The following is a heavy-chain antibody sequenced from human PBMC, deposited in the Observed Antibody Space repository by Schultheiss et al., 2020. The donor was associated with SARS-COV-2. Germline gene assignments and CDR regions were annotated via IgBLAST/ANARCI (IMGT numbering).Heavy chain of an antibody. Sequence: SETLSLTCTVSGGSISSGDYYWSWIRQPPGKGLEWIGYIYYRRSTKYNPTLNSRVTISVDTSKNQFSLKLSSVTAADTAVYYCARDAYYYDSSGPSTSHYYYYGMDVWGQGTTVTVSS. CDR3: ARDAYYYDSSGPSTSHYYYYGMDV. J-gene: IGHJ6*02. D-gene: IGHD3-22*01. CDR1: GGSISSGDYY. V-gene: IGHV4-61*08. CDR2: IYYRRST.